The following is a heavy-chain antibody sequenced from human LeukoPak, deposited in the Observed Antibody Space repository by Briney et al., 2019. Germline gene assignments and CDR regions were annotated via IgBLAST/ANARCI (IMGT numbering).Heavy chain of an antibody. CDR1: GGTFSSYA. Sequence: SVKVSCKASGGTFSSYAISWVRQAPGQGLERMGGIIPIFGTANYAQKFQGRVTITADESTSTAYMELSSLRSEDTAVYYCARESEVGWNDLDWFDPWGQGTLVTVSS. CDR3: ARESEVGWNDLDWFDP. V-gene: IGHV1-69*13. CDR2: IIPIFGTA. D-gene: IGHD1-1*01. J-gene: IGHJ5*02.